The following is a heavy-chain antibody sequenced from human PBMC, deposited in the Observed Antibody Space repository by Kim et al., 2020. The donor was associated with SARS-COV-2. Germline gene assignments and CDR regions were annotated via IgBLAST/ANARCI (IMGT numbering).Heavy chain of an antibody. J-gene: IGHJ4*02. CDR2: ISSSGSTI. D-gene: IGHD3-22*01. V-gene: IGHV3-48*03. Sequence: GGSLRLSCAASGFTFSSYEMNWVRQAPGKGLEWVSYISSSGSTIYYADSVKGRFTISRDNAKNSLYLQMNSLRAEDTAVYYCARVPYYDSSGYFSDYWGQGTLVTVSS. CDR1: GFTFSSYE. CDR3: ARVPYYDSSGYFSDY.